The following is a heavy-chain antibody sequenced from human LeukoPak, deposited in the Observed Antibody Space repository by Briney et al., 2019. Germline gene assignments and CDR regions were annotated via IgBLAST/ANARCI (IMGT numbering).Heavy chain of an antibody. V-gene: IGHV3-23*01. J-gene: IGHJ3*02. D-gene: IGHD6-13*01. CDR2: ISGSGGST. Sequence: GGSLRLSCAASGFTFSSYAMNWVRQAPGKGLEWVSAISGSGGSTYYADSVKGRFTTSRDNSKNTLYLQMNSLRAEDTAVYYCAKDLGVGAAAGYAFDIWGQGTMVTVSS. CDR3: AKDLGVGAAAGYAFDI. CDR1: GFTFSSYA.